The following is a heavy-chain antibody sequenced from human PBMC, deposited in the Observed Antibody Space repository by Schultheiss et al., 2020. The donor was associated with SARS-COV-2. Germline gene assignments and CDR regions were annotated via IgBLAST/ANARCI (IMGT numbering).Heavy chain of an antibody. CDR3: ASGSRGDATVTIDY. D-gene: IGHD4-17*01. J-gene: IGHJ4*02. V-gene: IGHV1-8*01. Sequence: ASVKVSCKASGYTFTSYDINWVRQATGQGLEWIGWMNPNSSNTGYAQKFQGRVTMTRNTSISTAYMELSSLSSEDTAVYYCASGSRGDATVTIDYWCQGSLV. CDR2: MNPNSSNT. CDR1: GYTFTSYD.